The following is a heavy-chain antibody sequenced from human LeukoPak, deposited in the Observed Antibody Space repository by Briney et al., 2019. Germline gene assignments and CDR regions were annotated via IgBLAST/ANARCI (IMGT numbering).Heavy chain of an antibody. CDR2: ISYDGSNK. Sequence: GRSLRLSCASSGFTFSSHAMHWVRQAPGKGLEWVAVISYDGSNKYYADSVKGRFTISRDNSKNTLYLQMNSLRPDDTAVHYCVRGEVPLGELLSPSPYGMDFWGQGTTVTVSS. V-gene: IGHV3-30-3*01. D-gene: IGHD3-10*01. CDR3: VRGEVPLGELLSPSPYGMDF. J-gene: IGHJ6*02. CDR1: GFTFSSHA.